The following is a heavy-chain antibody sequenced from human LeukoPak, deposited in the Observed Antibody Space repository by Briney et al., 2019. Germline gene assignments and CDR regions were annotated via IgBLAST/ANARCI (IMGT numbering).Heavy chain of an antibody. CDR2: INPNSGGT. CDR3: ARVGGDPTSIDY. V-gene: IGHV1-2*02. Sequence: ASVKVSCKASGYTFTGYYMHWVRQAPGQGLEWMGWINPNSGGTNYAQKFQGRVTMTRDTSISTAYMELSSLRSEDTAVYYCARVGGDPTSIDYWGQGTLVTVSS. CDR1: GYTFTGYY. J-gene: IGHJ4*02. D-gene: IGHD2-21*01.